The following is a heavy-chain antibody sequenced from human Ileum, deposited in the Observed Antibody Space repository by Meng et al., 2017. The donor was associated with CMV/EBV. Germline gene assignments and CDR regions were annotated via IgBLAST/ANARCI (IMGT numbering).Heavy chain of an antibody. CDR1: GFTFSGDW. CDR2: IRYDGSTT. Sequence: GESLKISCAASGFTFSGDWMYWVRQAPGKGLEWVAFIRYDGSTTFYIDSVKGRFTISRDNSKNTLYLQMNNLRAEDTAVYYCAKVLGLYDTSPMDYWGQGTLVTVSS. CDR3: AKVLGLYDTSPMDY. D-gene: IGHD3-22*01. V-gene: IGHV3-30*02. J-gene: IGHJ4*02.